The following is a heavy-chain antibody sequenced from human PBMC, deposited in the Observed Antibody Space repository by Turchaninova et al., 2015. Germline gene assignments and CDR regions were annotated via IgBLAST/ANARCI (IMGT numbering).Heavy chain of an antibody. D-gene: IGHD3-22*01. J-gene: IGHJ3*02. CDR3: ARKTVDDDSFDM. V-gene: IGHV4-30-2*01. Sequence: QLRLQESGSGLVKPSQTLSLTCAVSGGSISNGSYSWSWFRQPPGKGLDWIGYIYHSVSTYYNPSLKSRVTISLYRSKNQFSLRLSSVTAADTAMYYCARKTVDDDSFDMWGQGTMVTVSS. CDR2: IYHSVST. CDR1: GGSISNGSYS.